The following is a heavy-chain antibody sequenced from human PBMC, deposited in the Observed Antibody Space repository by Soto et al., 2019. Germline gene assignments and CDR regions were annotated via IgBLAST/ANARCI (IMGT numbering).Heavy chain of an antibody. D-gene: IGHD3-16*02. J-gene: IGHJ4*02. V-gene: IGHV3-30-3*01. CDR3: ARDPANDYVWGSYRPYFDY. Sequence: GGSLRLSCAASGFTFSSYAMHWVRQAPGKGLEWVAVISYDGSNKYYADSVKGRFTISRDNSKNTLYLQMNSLRAEDTAVYYCARDPANDYVWGSYRPYFDYWGQGTLVTGSS. CDR1: GFTFSSYA. CDR2: ISYDGSNK.